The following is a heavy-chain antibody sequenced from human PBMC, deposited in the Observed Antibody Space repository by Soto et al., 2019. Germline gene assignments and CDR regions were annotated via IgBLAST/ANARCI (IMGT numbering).Heavy chain of an antibody. CDR3: AREGGGIAAAGAGNDAFDI. CDR2: FNPNSGDT. D-gene: IGHD6-13*01. Sequence: QAQLVQSGAEVKKPGASVKVSCKASGYTLSDYYMQWVRQPPGQGLEWMGWFNPNSGDTNYAQKFQGRVTMTRDTSIATAYMELSSLKSDDTAVYYCAREGGGIAAAGAGNDAFDIWGQGTMVTVSS. CDR1: GYTLSDYY. J-gene: IGHJ3*02. V-gene: IGHV1-2*02.